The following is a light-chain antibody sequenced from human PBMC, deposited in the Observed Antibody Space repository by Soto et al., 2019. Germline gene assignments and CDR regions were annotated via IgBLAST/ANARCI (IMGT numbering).Light chain of an antibody. Sequence: AIQTTHSPSSLSASVVYVFTLNFRASQGIGNDLGWYRQKPGKAPKLLIYGASSLQSGVPSRFSVSGSGTDFTLTISSLQPEDFATYYCLKDYNYPLNCGGGNTGAIK. CDR2: GAS. J-gene: IGKJ4*01. CDR3: LKDYNYPLN. CDR1: QGIGND. V-gene: IGKV1-6*01.